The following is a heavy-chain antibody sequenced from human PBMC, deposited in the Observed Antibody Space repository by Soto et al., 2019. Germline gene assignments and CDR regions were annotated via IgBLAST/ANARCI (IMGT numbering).Heavy chain of an antibody. V-gene: IGHV4-59*08. CDR2: IYYSGST. Sequence: QVQLQESGPGLVKPSETLSLTCTVSGGSISSYYWSWIRQPPGKGLEWIGYIYYSGSTNYNPSLKSRVTISVDTSRNQFSLKLSSVTAEDPAVYYCARHSKAGATVSWDYWGQGTLVTVSS. CDR3: ARHSKAGATVSWDY. J-gene: IGHJ4*02. CDR1: GGSISSYY. D-gene: IGHD1-26*01.